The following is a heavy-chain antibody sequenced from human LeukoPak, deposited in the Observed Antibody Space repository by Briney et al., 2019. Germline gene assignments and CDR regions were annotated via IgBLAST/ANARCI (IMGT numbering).Heavy chain of an antibody. CDR2: IYYSGST. D-gene: IGHD1-26*01. CDR3: AREEALGSGSFDY. V-gene: IGHV4-59*01. Sequence: GSLRLSCAASGFTFSNYWMTWIRQPPGKGLEWIGYIYYSGSTSYNPSLKSRVTISVDTSKNQFSLKLSSVTAADTAVYYCAREEALGSGSFDYWGQGTLVTVSS. CDR1: GFTFSNYW. J-gene: IGHJ4*02.